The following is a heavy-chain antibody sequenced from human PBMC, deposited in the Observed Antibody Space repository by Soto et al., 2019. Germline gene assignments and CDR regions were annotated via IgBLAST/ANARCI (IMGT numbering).Heavy chain of an antibody. CDR3: ARDRPEASQGSYYGLDV. Sequence: QVRLQESGPGLVKPSQTLSLTCTVSGGSISSGDYYWTWIRQHPGKGLEWIGYISSSGRTYYNPSLKSRVSMSLDTSENQFSLRLSSVTAADTAVFYCARDRPEASQGSYYGLDVWGQGTTVTVSS. V-gene: IGHV4-31*03. CDR2: ISSSGRT. J-gene: IGHJ6*02. CDR1: GGSISSGDYY. D-gene: IGHD6-25*01.